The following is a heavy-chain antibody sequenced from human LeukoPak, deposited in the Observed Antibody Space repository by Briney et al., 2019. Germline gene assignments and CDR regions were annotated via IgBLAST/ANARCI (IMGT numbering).Heavy chain of an antibody. Sequence: GGSLRLSCAASGFTFRNYGMQWVRQAPGKGLEWVAVVSYDGGTTFYADSVKGRFTISRDNSKNTLYLQMNSLRAEDTAFYYCAKLQVGGISESSFWGQGILVTVS. J-gene: IGHJ4*02. CDR3: AKLQVGGISESSF. V-gene: IGHV3-33*05. CDR2: VSYDGGTT. D-gene: IGHD1-26*01. CDR1: GFTFRNYG.